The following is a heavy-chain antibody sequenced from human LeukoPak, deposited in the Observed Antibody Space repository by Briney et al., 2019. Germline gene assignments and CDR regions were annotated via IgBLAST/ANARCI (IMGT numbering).Heavy chain of an antibody. Sequence: SGGSLRLSCAASGFTFSSYSMNWVRQAPGKGLEWVSSISSSSSYIYYADSVKGRFTISRDNAKNSLYLQMNSLRAEDTAVYYCARVGTGYSNMFDCWGQGTLVTVSS. CDR3: ARVGTGYSNMFDC. D-gene: IGHD6-13*01. CDR1: GFTFSSYS. V-gene: IGHV3-21*01. CDR2: ISSSSSYI. J-gene: IGHJ4*02.